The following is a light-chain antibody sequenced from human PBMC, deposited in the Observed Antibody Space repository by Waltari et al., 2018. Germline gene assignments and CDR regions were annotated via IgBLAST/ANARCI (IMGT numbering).Light chain of an antibody. CDR2: DVN. Sequence: QSALTQPGSVSGSPGQSITISCTGTSSDVGAYGYVSWYQQKPDKAPKLLLFDVNKRALGVSTRFSGSKSGNTASLTISGLQADDESDYYCCSFTARGTWIFGRGTRLTVV. J-gene: IGLJ2*01. CDR1: SSDVGAYGY. CDR3: CSFTARGTWI. V-gene: IGLV2-14*03.